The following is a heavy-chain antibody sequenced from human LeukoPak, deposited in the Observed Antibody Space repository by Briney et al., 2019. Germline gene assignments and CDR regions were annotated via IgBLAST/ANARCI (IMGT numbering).Heavy chain of an antibody. J-gene: IGHJ4*02. V-gene: IGHV3-30-3*01. CDR3: AGVKMYKWELLGAFDY. CDR1: GFTFSSYA. Sequence: GGSLRLSCAASGFTFSSYAMHWVRQAPGKGLEWVAVISYDGSNKYYADSVKGRFTISRDNSKNTLYLQMNSLRAEDTAVYYCAGVKMYKWELLGAFDYWGQGTLVTVSS. D-gene: IGHD1-26*01. CDR2: ISYDGSNK.